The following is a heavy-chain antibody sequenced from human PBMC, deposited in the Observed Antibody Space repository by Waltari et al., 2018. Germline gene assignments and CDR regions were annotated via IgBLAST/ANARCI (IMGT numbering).Heavy chain of an antibody. J-gene: IGHJ4*02. CDR1: GFTFSSYA. CDR3: ARDLPNYDFWSGQLDY. Sequence: QVQLVESGGGVVQPGRSLRLSCAASGFTFSSYAMHWVPQGPGKGLEWVAVISYDGSNKYYADSVKGRFTISRDNSKNTLYLQMNSLRAEDTAVYYCARDLPNYDFWSGQLDYWGQGTLVTVSS. CDR2: ISYDGSNK. D-gene: IGHD3-3*01. V-gene: IGHV3-30-3*01.